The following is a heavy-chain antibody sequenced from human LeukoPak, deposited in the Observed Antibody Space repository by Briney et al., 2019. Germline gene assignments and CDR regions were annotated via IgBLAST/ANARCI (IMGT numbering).Heavy chain of an antibody. CDR1: GLTFSDYY. D-gene: IGHD3-22*01. V-gene: IGHV3-11*04. Sequence: PGGSLRLSCAASGLTFSDYYMTWIRQAPGKGLEWVAYISSSGSTIYSADSVKGRFTVSRDNAKNSLFLHMNSLRAEDTAIYYCARDYFDSSDYRQTYYYYYMDVWGKGTTVTVSS. CDR2: ISSSGSTI. CDR3: ARDYFDSSDYRQTYYYYYMDV. J-gene: IGHJ6*03.